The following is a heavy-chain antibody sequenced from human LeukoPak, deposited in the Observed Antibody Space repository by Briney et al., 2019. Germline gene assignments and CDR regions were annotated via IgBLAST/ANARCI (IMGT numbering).Heavy chain of an antibody. CDR2: VSGYTGNT. Sequence: GASVKVSCKTSGYTLTTYGVSWVRQAPGQGLEWMGWVSGYTGNTNYAERFQGRVTMTTDTSTSTVYMALTNLYSDDTAVRYCASVEVSPSLYYFDFWGQGTLVTVS. V-gene: IGHV1-18*01. CDR3: ASVEVSPSLYYFDF. D-gene: IGHD6-6*01. CDR1: GYTLTTYG. J-gene: IGHJ4*02.